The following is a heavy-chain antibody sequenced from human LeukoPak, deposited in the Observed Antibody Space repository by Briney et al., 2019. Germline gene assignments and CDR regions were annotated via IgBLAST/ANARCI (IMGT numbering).Heavy chain of an antibody. V-gene: IGHV1-2*02. CDR1: GYTFTGYY. CDR3: ASYAAAAGRYYFDY. Sequence: ASVKVSCKASGYTFTGYYMHWVRQAPGQGLEWMGWINPNSGGTNYAQTFQGRVTMTRDTSISTAYMELSRLRSDDTAVYYCASYAAAAGRYYFDYWGQGTLVTVSS. J-gene: IGHJ4*02. D-gene: IGHD6-13*01. CDR2: INPNSGGT.